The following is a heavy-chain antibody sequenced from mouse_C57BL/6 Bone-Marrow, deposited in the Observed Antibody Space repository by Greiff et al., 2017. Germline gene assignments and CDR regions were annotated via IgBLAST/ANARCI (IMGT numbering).Heavy chain of an antibody. CDR1: GYSFTGYY. CDR3: ARLTTVVATGYFDY. Sequence: VQLQQSGPELVKPGASVKISCKASGYSFTGYYMHWVKQSSETSLEWIGEINPSTGGTSHNQKFKGKAPLTVDKSSSTAYMQLNILTSEDSSVYYCARLTTVVATGYFDYWGQGTTLTVSS. D-gene: IGHD1-1*01. CDR2: INPSTGGT. J-gene: IGHJ2*01. V-gene: IGHV1-43*01.